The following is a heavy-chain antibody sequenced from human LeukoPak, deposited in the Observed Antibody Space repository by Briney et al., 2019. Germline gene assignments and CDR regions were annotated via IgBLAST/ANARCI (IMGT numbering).Heavy chain of an antibody. Sequence: PGGSLRLSCAASGFTFSSYAMSWVRQAPGKGLEWVAVIWYDGSNKYYADSVKGRFTISRDNSKNTLYLQMNSLRAEDTAVYYCAREYYDFWSGPYYFDYWGQGTLVTVSS. CDR3: AREYYDFWSGPYYFDY. D-gene: IGHD3-3*01. V-gene: IGHV3-33*08. CDR1: GFTFSSYA. J-gene: IGHJ4*02. CDR2: IWYDGSNK.